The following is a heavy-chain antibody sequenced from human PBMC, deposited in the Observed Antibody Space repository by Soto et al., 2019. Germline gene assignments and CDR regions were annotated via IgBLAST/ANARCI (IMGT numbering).Heavy chain of an antibody. Sequence: PSETLSLTCTVSGGSISSSSYYWGWIRQPPGKGLEWIGSIYYSGSTYYNPSLKSRVTISVDTSKNQFSLKLSSVTAADTAAYYCAREVSSSSEGYYYYYYGMDVWGQGTTVTVSS. CDR3: AREVSSSSEGYYYYYYGMDV. V-gene: IGHV4-39*02. CDR1: GGSISSSSYY. J-gene: IGHJ6*02. D-gene: IGHD6-6*01. CDR2: IYYSGST.